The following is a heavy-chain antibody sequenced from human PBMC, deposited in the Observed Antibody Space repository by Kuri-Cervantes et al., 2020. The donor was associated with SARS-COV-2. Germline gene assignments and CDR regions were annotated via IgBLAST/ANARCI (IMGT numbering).Heavy chain of an antibody. CDR1: GFTFSSYA. Sequence: GGSLRLSCAASGFTFSSYAMSWVRQAPGKGLEWVSAISGSGGSTYYADSVKGRFTISRDNSKNTLYLQMNSLRAEDTAVYYCARDWAAAGSGDMWYFDLWGRGTLVTVSS. CDR3: ARDWAAAGSGDMWYFDL. V-gene: IGHV3-23*01. D-gene: IGHD6-13*01. J-gene: IGHJ2*01. CDR2: ISGSGGST.